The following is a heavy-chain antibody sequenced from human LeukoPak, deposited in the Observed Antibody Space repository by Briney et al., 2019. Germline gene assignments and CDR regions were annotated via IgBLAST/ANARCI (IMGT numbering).Heavy chain of an antibody. CDR2: AGWAGGTT. Sequence: GGSLRLSCATSGFNFDRYTIHWVRQAPGKGLEWVSLAGWAGGTTYYSDSVRGRFAISRDSGKNSVYLQMNSLTTDDTAFYFCAKELDTMFFDYWGQGALVTVSS. J-gene: IGHJ4*02. V-gene: IGHV3-43*01. CDR1: GFNFDRYT. D-gene: IGHD5-18*01. CDR3: AKELDTMFFDY.